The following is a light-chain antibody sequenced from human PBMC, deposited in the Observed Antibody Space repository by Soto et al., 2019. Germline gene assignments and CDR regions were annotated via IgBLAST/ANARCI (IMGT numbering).Light chain of an antibody. V-gene: IGKV1-5*03. CDR2: KAS. CDR3: QQYNRLYT. Sequence: DIQMTQSPSTLSASVGDRVTITCRASQSISSWLAWYQQKPGKAPKLLIYKASSLESGVPSRFSGSGSGTEFALTFSSLQPDDFETYYCQQYNRLYTFGQGTKLEIK. CDR1: QSISSW. J-gene: IGKJ2*01.